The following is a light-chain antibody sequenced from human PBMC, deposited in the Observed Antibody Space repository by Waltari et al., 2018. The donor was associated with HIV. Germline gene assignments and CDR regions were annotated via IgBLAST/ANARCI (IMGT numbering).Light chain of an antibody. CDR2: GAS. CDR1: HDISRS. V-gene: IGKV1-33*01. CDR3: HQYRSLPVT. J-gene: IGKJ4*01. Sequence: DTQMTQSPSSLSASVGDRVTITCQESHDISRSLSWFQQKTGKAPRLLISGASILQSGVPSRFGGSGSETHFTFTISSLQPEDIATYYCHQYRSLPVTFGGGTKVGI.